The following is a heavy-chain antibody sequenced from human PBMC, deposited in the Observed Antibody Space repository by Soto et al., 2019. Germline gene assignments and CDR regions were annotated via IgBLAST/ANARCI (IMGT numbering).Heavy chain of an antibody. CDR3: ARALRITMIVVVITGGYFDY. V-gene: IGHV4-34*01. Sequence: SETLSLTCAVYGGSFSGYYWSWIRQPPGKGLEWIGEINHSGSTNYNPSLKSRVTISVDTSKNQFSLKLSSVTAADTAVYYCARALRITMIVVVITGGYFDYWGQGTLVTVSS. CDR1: GGSFSGYY. CDR2: INHSGST. D-gene: IGHD3-22*01. J-gene: IGHJ4*02.